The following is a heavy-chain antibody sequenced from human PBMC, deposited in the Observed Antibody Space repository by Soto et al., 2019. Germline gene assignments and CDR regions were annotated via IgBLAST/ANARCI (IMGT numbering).Heavy chain of an antibody. CDR2: INAGNGNT. V-gene: IGHV1-3*01. CDR3: ESDFWVRGSNKWDFGC. Sequence: AAVKESCKASRATFTRHATYWVRQPPGQRLEWVGWINAGNGNTKYSQTFQGRVTLTRDTSASPAYMELSSLRSDDPAVYYCESDFWVRGSNKWDFGCWGRGTRVTVSS. D-gene: IGHD1-26*01. J-gene: IGHJ4*01. CDR1: RATFTRHA.